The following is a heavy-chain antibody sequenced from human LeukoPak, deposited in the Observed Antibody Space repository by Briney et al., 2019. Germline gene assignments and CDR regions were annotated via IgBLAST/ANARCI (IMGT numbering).Heavy chain of an antibody. V-gene: IGHV4-30-4*08. Sequence: SQTLSLTCTVSGGSISSGGYYWSWIRQHPGKGLEWIGYIYYSGSTYYNPSLKSRVTISVDTSKNQFSLKLSSVTAADTAVYYCARGPRLRYYYYGMDVWGQGTTVTVSS. CDR1: GGSISSGGYY. CDR2: IYYSGST. CDR3: ARGPRLRYYYYGMDV. D-gene: IGHD6-6*01. J-gene: IGHJ6*02.